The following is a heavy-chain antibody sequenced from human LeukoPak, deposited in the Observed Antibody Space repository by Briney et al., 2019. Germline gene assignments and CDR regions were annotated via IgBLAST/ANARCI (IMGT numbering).Heavy chain of an antibody. CDR2: INPSGGST. CDR1: GYTFTSYY. V-gene: IGHV1-46*01. D-gene: IGHD3-10*02. Sequence: ASVKVSCKASGYTFTSYYMHWVRQAPGQGLEWIGIINPSGGSTSYAQKFQGRVTMTRDTSTSTVYMELSSLRSEDTAVYYCARVGTMFHFDYWGQGTLVTVSS. J-gene: IGHJ4*02. CDR3: ARVGTMFHFDY.